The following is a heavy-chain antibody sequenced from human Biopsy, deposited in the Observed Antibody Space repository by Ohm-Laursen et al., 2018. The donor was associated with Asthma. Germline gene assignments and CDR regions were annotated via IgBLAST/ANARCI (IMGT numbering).Heavy chain of an antibody. CDR1: GDSFSNYA. CDR2: LIPVLGTP. Sequence: ASVKVSCKSSGDSFSNYAISWVRQAPGQGLEWMGGLIPVLGTPDHAQMFEGRVTITADESTSTAYMELSSLSSEDTAVYYCARGYSGSDRIVYYYFGLEVWGQGTTVTVSS. V-gene: IGHV1-69*13. J-gene: IGHJ6*02. D-gene: IGHD5-12*01. CDR3: ARGYSGSDRIVYYYFGLEV.